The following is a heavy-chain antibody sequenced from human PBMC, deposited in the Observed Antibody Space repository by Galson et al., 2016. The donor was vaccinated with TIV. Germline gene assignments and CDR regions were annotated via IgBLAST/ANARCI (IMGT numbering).Heavy chain of an antibody. CDR1: GYTFSNYG. CDR2: IGAFDGNT. D-gene: IGHD3-22*01. Sequence: SVKVSCKASGYTFSNYGVSWVRQAPGQGLEWMGWIGAFDGNTHYTQTLQGRVSMTTDTSTSTAYMELRSLRSDDTAIYYCARDRGSMTMILVIDYYYGMDVWGQGTTVTVSS. J-gene: IGHJ6*02. V-gene: IGHV1-18*04. CDR3: ARDRGSMTMILVIDYYYGMDV.